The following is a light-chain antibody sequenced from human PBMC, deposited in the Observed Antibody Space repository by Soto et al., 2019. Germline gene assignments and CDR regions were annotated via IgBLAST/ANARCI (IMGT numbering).Light chain of an antibody. V-gene: IGKV3-11*01. CDR2: DAS. CDR1: QSVSSY. J-gene: IGKJ4*01. Sequence: EIVLTQSPATLSLSPGERATLSCRASQSVSSYLVWYQQKPGQAPRLLIYDASNRATGIPARFSGSGSGTDFTLTISSIEPEDFAVYYCQQRSTWPRLTFGGGTKVDIK. CDR3: QQRSTWPRLT.